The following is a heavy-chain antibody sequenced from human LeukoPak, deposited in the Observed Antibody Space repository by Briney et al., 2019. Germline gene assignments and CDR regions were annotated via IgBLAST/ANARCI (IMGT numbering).Heavy chain of an antibody. Sequence: PSETLSLTCTVSGGSISSYYWSWIRQPPGKGLEWIGYIYYSGSTNYNPSLKSRVTISVDTSKNQFSLKLSSVTAADTAVYYCARGGWELLSAFDIWGQGTMVTVSS. V-gene: IGHV4-59*08. J-gene: IGHJ3*02. CDR3: ARGGWELLSAFDI. CDR2: IYYSGST. D-gene: IGHD1-26*01. CDR1: GGSISSYY.